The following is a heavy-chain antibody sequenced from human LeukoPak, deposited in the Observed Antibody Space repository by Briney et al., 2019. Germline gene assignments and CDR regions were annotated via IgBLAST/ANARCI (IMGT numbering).Heavy chain of an antibody. D-gene: IGHD2-21*01. CDR1: GGTFSGYT. Sequence: SVKVSCKASGGTFSGYTISWVRQAPGQGLEWMGRIIPILGIANYAQKFQGRVTITADKSTSTAYMELSSLRSEDTAVYYCARDPIVVVKNQPYYFDYWGQGTLVTVSS. CDR3: ARDPIVVVKNQPYYFDY. V-gene: IGHV1-69*04. CDR2: IIPILGIA. J-gene: IGHJ4*02.